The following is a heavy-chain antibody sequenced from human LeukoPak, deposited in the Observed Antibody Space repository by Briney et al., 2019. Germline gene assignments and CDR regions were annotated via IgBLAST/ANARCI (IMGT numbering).Heavy chain of an antibody. D-gene: IGHD3-22*01. CDR1: GGSIGSYY. CDR2: IYYSGST. J-gene: IGHJ4*02. CDR3: ARLVRTYYYDSSGYYWDY. V-gene: IGHV4-59*08. Sequence: SETLSLTCTVSGGSIGSYYWSWIRQPPGKGLEYIGYIYYSGSTNYNPSLKSRVTISVDTSKNQFSLKLSSVTAADTAVYYCARLVRTYYYDSSGYYWDYWGQGTLVTVSS.